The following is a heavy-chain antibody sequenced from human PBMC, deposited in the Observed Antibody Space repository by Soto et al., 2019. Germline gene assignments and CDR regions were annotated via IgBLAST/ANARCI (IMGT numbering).Heavy chain of an antibody. D-gene: IGHD5-18*01. CDR3: AKAYNYYYYYMDV. CDR1: GFTLSSYA. J-gene: IGHJ6*03. V-gene: IGHV3-23*01. CDR2: ISGSGGST. Sequence: PGGSLRLSCAASGFTLSSYAMSWVRQAPGKGLEWVSAISGSGGSTYYADSVKGRFTISRDNSKNTLYLQMNSLRAEDTAVYYCAKAYNYYYYYMDVWGKGTTVTVSS.